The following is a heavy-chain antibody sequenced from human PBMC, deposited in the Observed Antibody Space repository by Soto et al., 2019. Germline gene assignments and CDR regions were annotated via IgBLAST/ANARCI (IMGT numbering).Heavy chain of an antibody. Sequence: GGSLRLSCAASGFTFSNYGMHWVRQAPGKGLEWVAVITYDERGKFYADSVKGRFTISRDNSKNTLYLQMNRLRPEDAAVYYCAKAETTLTTLSEYYYGMDVWGQGTTVTVSS. V-gene: IGHV3-30*18. CDR1: GFTFSNYG. CDR3: AKAETTLTTLSEYYYGMDV. CDR2: ITYDERGK. D-gene: IGHD4-17*01. J-gene: IGHJ6*02.